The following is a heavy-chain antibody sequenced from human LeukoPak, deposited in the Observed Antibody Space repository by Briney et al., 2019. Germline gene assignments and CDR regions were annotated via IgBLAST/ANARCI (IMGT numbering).Heavy chain of an antibody. CDR3: ARGPPLGYCSGGSCYIFDY. V-gene: IGHV1-46*01. Sequence: ASVKVSCKASGYTFTSYYMHWVRQAPGQGLEWMGIINPSGGSTSYAQKFQGRVTMTRDTSTSTVYMELSSLRSEDTAVYYCARGPPLGYCSGGSCYIFDYWGQGTLVTVSS. D-gene: IGHD2-15*01. CDR2: INPSGGST. J-gene: IGHJ4*02. CDR1: GYTFTSYY.